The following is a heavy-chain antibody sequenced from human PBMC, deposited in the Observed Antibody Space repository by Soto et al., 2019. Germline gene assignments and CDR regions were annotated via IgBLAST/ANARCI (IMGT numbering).Heavy chain of an antibody. CDR1: GFTFSSYG. D-gene: IGHD6-19*01. J-gene: IGHJ4*02. V-gene: IGHV3-30*18. CDR3: AKERSSGWSFDY. Sequence: GGSLRLSCAASGFTFSSYGMHWVRQAPGKGLEWVAVISYDGSNKYYADSVKGRFTISRDNSKNTLYLQMNSLRAEDTAVFYCAKERSSGWSFDYWGQGTLVTVSS. CDR2: ISYDGSNK.